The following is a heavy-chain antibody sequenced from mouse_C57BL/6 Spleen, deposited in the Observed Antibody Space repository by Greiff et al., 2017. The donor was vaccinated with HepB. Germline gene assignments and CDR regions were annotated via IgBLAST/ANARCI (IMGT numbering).Heavy chain of an antibody. CDR2: IWRGGST. CDR3: AKNGDYYGSSPAWFAY. J-gene: IGHJ3*01. D-gene: IGHD1-1*01. V-gene: IGHV2-5*01. CDR1: GFSLTSYG. Sequence: VKLVESGPGLVQPSQSLSITCTVSGFSLTSYGVHWVRQSPGKGLEWLGVIWRGGSTDYNAAFMSRLSITKDNSKSQVFFKMNSLQADDTAIYYCAKNGDYYGSSPAWFAYWGQGTLVTVSA.